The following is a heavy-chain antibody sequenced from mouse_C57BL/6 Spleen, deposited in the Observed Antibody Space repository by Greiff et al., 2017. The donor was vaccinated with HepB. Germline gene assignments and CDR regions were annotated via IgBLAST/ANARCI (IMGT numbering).Heavy chain of an antibody. CDR1: GYTFTSYW. CDR2: IDPSDSYT. D-gene: IGHD1-1*01. V-gene: IGHV1-50*01. J-gene: IGHJ1*03. Sequence: QVQLQQPGAELVKPGDSVKLSCKASGYTFTSYWMQWVKQRPGQGLEWIGEIDPSDSYTNYNRKFKGKATLTVATSSSTAYMQLRSLTSEDSAFYYCARNYGRSYGGYFDVWGTGTTVTVSS. CDR3: ARNYGRSYGGYFDV.